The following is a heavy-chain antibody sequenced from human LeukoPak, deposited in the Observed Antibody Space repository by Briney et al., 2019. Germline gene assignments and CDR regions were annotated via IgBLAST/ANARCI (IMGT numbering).Heavy chain of an antibody. D-gene: IGHD3-22*01. Sequence: PGGSLRLSCAPSGFTFSNAWMSWVRQAPGKGLEWGGRIKSKTDGGTTDYAAPVKGRFTISRDDSKNTLYLQMNSLKTEDTAVYYCTTGTDSSVDYWGQGTLVTVSS. CDR1: GFTFSNAW. CDR2: IKSKTDGGTT. J-gene: IGHJ4*02. CDR3: TTGTDSSVDY. V-gene: IGHV3-15*01.